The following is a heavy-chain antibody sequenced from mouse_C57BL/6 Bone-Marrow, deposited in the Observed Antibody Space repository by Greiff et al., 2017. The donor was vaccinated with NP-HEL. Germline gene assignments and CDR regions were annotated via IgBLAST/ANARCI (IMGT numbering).Heavy chain of an antibody. CDR1: GFTFSDYG. CDR3: ARLYGNYVDY. D-gene: IGHD2-10*02. J-gene: IGHJ2*01. Sequence: DVKLVESGGGLVKPGGSLKLSCAASGFTFSDYGMHWVRQAPEKGLEWVAYISSGSCTIYYADTVKGRFTISRDNAKNTLFLQMTSLRSEDTAMYYCARLYGNYVDYWGQGTTLTVSS. V-gene: IGHV5-17*01. CDR2: ISSGSCTI.